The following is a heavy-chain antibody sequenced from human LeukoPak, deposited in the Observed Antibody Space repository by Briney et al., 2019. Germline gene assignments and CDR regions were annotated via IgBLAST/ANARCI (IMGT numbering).Heavy chain of an antibody. D-gene: IGHD3-22*01. V-gene: IGHV3-15*01. J-gene: IGHJ4*02. CDR3: TTPERYYYDTSDFYGSPY. CDR2: ITSKADGGTR. CDR1: GFSFSNAW. Sequence: PGGSLRLSRTASGFSFSNAWVSWVRQAPGKGLEWVGRITSKADGGTRDYAAPVKGRFTISRDDSKNTLYLQMNSLKTEDTAVYYCTTPERYYYDTSDFYGSPYWGQGTLVTVSS.